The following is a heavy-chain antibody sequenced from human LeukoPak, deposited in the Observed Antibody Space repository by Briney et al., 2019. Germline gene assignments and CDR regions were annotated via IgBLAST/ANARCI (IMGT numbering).Heavy chain of an antibody. CDR3: ARDQRATASTGSYFDY. CDR1: GFTFSSYG. J-gene: IGHJ4*02. D-gene: IGHD1-1*01. CDR2: VNSSSSYI. V-gene: IGHV3-21*01. Sequence: GGSLSLSCAASGFTFSSYGMNWVRQAPGKGLEWVSSVNSSSSYIYYADSVKVRFTISRDNAKNSLSLQMNSLRAEDTAVYYCARDQRATASTGSYFDYWGQGTLVTVSS.